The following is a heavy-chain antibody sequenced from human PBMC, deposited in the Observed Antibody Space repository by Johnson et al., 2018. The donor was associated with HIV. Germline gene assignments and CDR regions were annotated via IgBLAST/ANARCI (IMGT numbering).Heavy chain of an antibody. J-gene: IGHJ3*02. V-gene: IGHV3-66*04. D-gene: IGHD6-13*01. CDR3: ARRARDTSTWLGGSLNAFDI. Sequence: VQLVESGGGLVQPGRSLRLSCTASGFTVSSNYMSWVRQGPGTGLEWVSVIYSGGGTYHADSVKGRFTISRDNSKNRLYLQMNSLRVEDTAVYYCARRARDTSTWLGGSLNAFDIWGQGTMVTVSS. CDR1: GFTVSSNY. CDR2: IYSGGGT.